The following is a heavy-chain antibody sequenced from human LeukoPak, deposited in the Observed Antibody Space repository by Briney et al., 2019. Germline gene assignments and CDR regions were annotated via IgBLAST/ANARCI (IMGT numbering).Heavy chain of an antibody. Sequence: GASVKVSCKASGYTFTGYYMHWVRQAPGQGLEWMGWINPNSGGTNYAQKFQGRVTMTRDTSTSTVYMELSSLRSEDTAVYYCARDYSSGWPLYYYYYYMDVWGKGTTVTISS. CDR1: GYTFTGYY. J-gene: IGHJ6*03. D-gene: IGHD6-19*01. V-gene: IGHV1-2*02. CDR2: INPNSGGT. CDR3: ARDYSSGWPLYYYYYYMDV.